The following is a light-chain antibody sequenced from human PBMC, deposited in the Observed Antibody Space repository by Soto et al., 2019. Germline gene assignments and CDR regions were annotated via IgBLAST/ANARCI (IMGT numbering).Light chain of an antibody. CDR3: QQYFEWPPMT. Sequence: EVVMTQSPDTLSASPGERATLSCWASETVATNLAWYQQKPGQAPRLLISGASTRAVGISDRFRGSGSGTEFTLTISSLRSEDSGIYYCQQYFEWPPMTFGQGTKVDIK. V-gene: IGKV3-15*01. J-gene: IGKJ1*01. CDR1: ETVATN. CDR2: GAS.